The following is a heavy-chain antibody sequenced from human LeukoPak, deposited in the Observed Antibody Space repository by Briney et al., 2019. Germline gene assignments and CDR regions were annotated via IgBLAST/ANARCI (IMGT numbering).Heavy chain of an antibody. J-gene: IGHJ6*02. CDR3: AKGLPEYSSSPYYYYGMDV. CDR1: GFTFSSYG. Sequence: GGSLRLSCAASGFTFSSYGMHWVRQAPGKGLEWVAVISYDGSNKYYADSVKGRFTISRDSSKNTLYLQMNSLRAEDTAVYYCAKGLPEYSSSPYYYYGMDVWGQGTTVTVSS. V-gene: IGHV3-30*18. CDR2: ISYDGSNK. D-gene: IGHD6-6*01.